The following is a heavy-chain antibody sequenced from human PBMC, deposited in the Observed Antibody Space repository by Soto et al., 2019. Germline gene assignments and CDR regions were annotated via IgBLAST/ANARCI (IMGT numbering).Heavy chain of an antibody. J-gene: IGHJ5*02. CDR2: ISSRSSTI. Sequence: EVQLVESGGGLVQPGVSLRLSCAASGFTFSSYSMNWVRQAPGKGLEWVSYISSRSSTIYYADSVKGRFTISRDNAQNSLYLQMNSLRDEDTAVYYCAREASGIAARPNWFDPWGQGTLVTVSS. V-gene: IGHV3-48*02. CDR3: AREASGIAARPNWFDP. D-gene: IGHD6-6*01. CDR1: GFTFSSYS.